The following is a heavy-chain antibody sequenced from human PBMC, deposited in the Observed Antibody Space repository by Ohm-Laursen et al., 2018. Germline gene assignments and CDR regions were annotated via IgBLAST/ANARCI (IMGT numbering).Heavy chain of an antibody. CDR3: ARSHLRGSYDTLDY. J-gene: IGHJ4*02. D-gene: IGHD1-26*01. CDR1: GFTFSSYW. V-gene: IGHV3-74*01. CDR2: INSDGSST. Sequence: GSLRLSCTASGFTFSSYWMHWVRQAPGKGLVWVSRINSDGSSTSYADSVKGRFTISRDNAKNSLYLHMNSLRAEDTAVYYCARSHLRGSYDTLDYWGQGTLVTVSS.